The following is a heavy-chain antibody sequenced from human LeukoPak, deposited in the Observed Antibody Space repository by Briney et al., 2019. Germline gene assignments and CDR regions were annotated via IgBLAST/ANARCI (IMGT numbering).Heavy chain of an antibody. CDR2: IIPIFGTA. V-gene: IGHV1-69*13. J-gene: IGHJ5*02. D-gene: IGHD3-22*01. Sequence: GASVKVSCKASGGTFSSYAIIWVRQAPGQGLEWMGGIIPIFGTANYAQKFQGRVTITADESTSTAYMELSSLRSEDTAVYYCARGGIVVVINNWFDPWGQGTLVTVSS. CDR3: ARGGIVVVINNWFDP. CDR1: GGTFSSYA.